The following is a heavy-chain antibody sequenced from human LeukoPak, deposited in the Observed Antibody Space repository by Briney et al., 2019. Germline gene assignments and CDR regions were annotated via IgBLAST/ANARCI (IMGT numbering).Heavy chain of an antibody. D-gene: IGHD6-19*01. CDR1: GYTFTGYY. CDR2: INPKIGAT. Sequence: GASVKVSCKASGYTFTGYYVHWVRQAPGQGLEWTGWINPKIGATNYAQKFQGRVTMTRDTSINTAYMDLSGLTSDDTAVYYCARGITLAGKGTFDYWGQGTLATVSS. J-gene: IGHJ4*02. V-gene: IGHV1-2*02. CDR3: ARGITLAGKGTFDY.